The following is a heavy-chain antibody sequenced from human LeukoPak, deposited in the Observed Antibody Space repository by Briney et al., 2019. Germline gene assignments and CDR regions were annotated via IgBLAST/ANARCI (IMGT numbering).Heavy chain of an antibody. CDR2: INIDGSST. D-gene: IGHD1-26*01. Sequence: GGSLRLSCAASGFTFSSYWMHWVRQAPGKGLVWVSRINIDGSSTTYADSVKGRFTISRDNAKNTLYLQMNSLRAENTGVYYCARGAPSGSYYYWVQGTLVSVSS. CDR3: ARGAPSGSYYY. CDR1: GFTFSSYW. J-gene: IGHJ4*02. V-gene: IGHV3-74*01.